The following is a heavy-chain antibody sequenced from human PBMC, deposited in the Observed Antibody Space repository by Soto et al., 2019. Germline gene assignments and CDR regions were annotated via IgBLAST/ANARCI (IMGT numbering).Heavy chain of an antibody. CDR1: GFTFSSYW. J-gene: IGHJ3*02. CDR2: IKQDGSEK. V-gene: IGHV3-7*01. D-gene: IGHD6-19*01. Sequence: GGSLRLSCAASGFTFSSYWMSWVRQAPGKGLEWVANIKQDGSEKYYVDSVKGRFTISRDNAKNSLYLQMNSLRAEDTAVYYCASHDSSGWYGDAFDIWGQGTMVTVSS. CDR3: ASHDSSGWYGDAFDI.